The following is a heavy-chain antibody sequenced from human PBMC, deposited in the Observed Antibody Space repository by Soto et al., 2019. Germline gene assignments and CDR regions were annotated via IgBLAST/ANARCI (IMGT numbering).Heavy chain of an antibody. V-gene: IGHV3-43*01. CDR3: AKERRGPFEGSSWSYFDY. CDR2: ISWDGGST. Sequence: QPGGSLRLSCAASGFTFDDYTMHWVRQAPGKGLEWVSLISWDGGSTYYADSVKGRFTISRDNSKDSLYLQIDSLRTEDTALYYCAKERRGPFEGSSWSYFDYWGQGTLVTVSS. CDR1: GFTFDDYT. D-gene: IGHD6-13*01. J-gene: IGHJ4*02.